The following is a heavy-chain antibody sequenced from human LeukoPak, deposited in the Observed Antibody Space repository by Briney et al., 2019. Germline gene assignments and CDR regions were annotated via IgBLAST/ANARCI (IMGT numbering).Heavy chain of an antibody. Sequence: SETLSLTCTVSGGSISSYYWSWIRQPPGKGLEWIGYIYYSGSTNYNPSLKSRVTILVDTSKNQFSLKLSSVTAADTAVYYCASLQLKGDYFDYWGQGTLVTVSS. CDR1: GGSISSYY. D-gene: IGHD5-18*01. CDR3: ASLQLKGDYFDY. CDR2: IYYSGST. V-gene: IGHV4-59*01. J-gene: IGHJ4*02.